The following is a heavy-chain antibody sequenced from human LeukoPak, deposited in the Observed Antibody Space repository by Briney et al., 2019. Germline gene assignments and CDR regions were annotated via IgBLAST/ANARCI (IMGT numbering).Heavy chain of an antibody. CDR1: VFTFSGSA. CDR2: IRSKANSYAT. D-gene: IGHD6-13*01. CDR3: TRLGAGYSSSWYGS. V-gene: IGHV3-73*01. J-gene: IGHJ4*02. Sequence: GGSLRLSCAASVFTFSGSAMHWVRQASGKGREWVGRIRSKANSYATAYAASVKGRFTISRDDSKNTAYLQVNSLKTEDTAVYYCTRLGAGYSSSWYGSWGQGTLVTVSS.